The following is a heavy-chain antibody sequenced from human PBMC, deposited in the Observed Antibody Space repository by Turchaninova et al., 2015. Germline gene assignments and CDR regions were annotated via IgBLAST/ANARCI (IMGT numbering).Heavy chain of an antibody. D-gene: IGHD7-27*01. CDR3: ARHLNWGFDY. Sequence: QVQLQESGPGLVTPSETLSPTCAVSGYSSSRGYDWGWIRQPPGKGLEWIGSISHSGSTYYNPSLKSRLTISVDTSNNQFSLKLSSVTAADTAIYYCARHLNWGFDYWGQGTLVTVSS. J-gene: IGHJ4*02. CDR2: ISHSGST. CDR1: GYSSSRGYD. V-gene: IGHV4-38-2*01.